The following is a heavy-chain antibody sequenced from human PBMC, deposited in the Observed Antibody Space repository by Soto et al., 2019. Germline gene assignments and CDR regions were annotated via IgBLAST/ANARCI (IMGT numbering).Heavy chain of an antibody. CDR3: ARGFYGSDYYVMAV. Sequence: ASVKVSCKASGYTFTGFYIHWVRQAPGQGLQWMAWINPNSGGTKYAQKFQGRFTVTRDTSISTAYMDLTRLTSDDTAVYYCARGFYGSDYYVMAVWGQGTTVTVSS. CDR1: GYTFTGFY. V-gene: IGHV1-2*02. J-gene: IGHJ6*02. D-gene: IGHD3-10*01. CDR2: INPNSGGT.